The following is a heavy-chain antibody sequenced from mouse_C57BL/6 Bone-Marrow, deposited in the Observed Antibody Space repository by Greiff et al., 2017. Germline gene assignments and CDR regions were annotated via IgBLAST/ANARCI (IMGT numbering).Heavy chain of an antibody. J-gene: IGHJ3*01. CDR1: GFTFSDYG. V-gene: IGHV5-17*01. CDR3: ASGSYAYEGAWFAY. Sequence: EVQVVEPGGGLVKPGGSLKLSCAASGFTFSDYGMHWVRQAPEKGLKWVAYISSGSSTIYYKDKVKGRFTISRANAKNTLFLQMTSLRSEDTAMYYCASGSYAYEGAWFAYWGQGTLVTVSA. CDR2: ISSGSSTI. D-gene: IGHD2-2*01.